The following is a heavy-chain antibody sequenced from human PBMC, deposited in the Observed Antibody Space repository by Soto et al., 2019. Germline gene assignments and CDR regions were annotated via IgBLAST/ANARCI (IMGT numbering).Heavy chain of an antibody. CDR2: ISAYNDER. Sequence: QVQLVQSGGEMKKPGASVKVSCKASGYTFTNFGISRVRQAPGQGPEWVGWISAYNDERNYAQKFRGRVIMTTDTSTSTAYMELRTLTSDDTAVYYCARDYDIWGEDWFDPWGQGTLVTVSS. D-gene: IGHD3-9*01. CDR3: ARDYDIWGEDWFDP. CDR1: GYTFTNFG. V-gene: IGHV1-18*01. J-gene: IGHJ5*02.